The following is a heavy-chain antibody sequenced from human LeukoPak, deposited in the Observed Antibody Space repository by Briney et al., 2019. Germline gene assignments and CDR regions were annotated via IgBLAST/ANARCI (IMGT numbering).Heavy chain of an antibody. J-gene: IGHJ4*02. Sequence: GASVKVSCTASGYTFTDYYMNWGRQAPGQGLEWMGWINPNSGGTNYAQKLQGRVTMTTDTSISTANMELSRLRSDDTAVYYCARGSRHGDFGDYWGQGTLVTVSS. CDR3: ARGSRHGDFGDY. V-gene: IGHV1-2*02. CDR1: GYTFTDYY. CDR2: INPNSGGT. D-gene: IGHD4-17*01.